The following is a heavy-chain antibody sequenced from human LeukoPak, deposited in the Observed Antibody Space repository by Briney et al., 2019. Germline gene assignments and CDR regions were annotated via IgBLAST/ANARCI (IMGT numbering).Heavy chain of an antibody. V-gene: IGHV4-34*01. CDR3: ARGLEVLRYLALGGGTPNWFDP. J-gene: IGHJ5*02. CDR1: GFSFSDHY. CDR2: INHSGST. D-gene: IGHD3-9*01. Sequence: GSLRLSCAASGFSFSDHYMDWVRQAPGKGLEWIGEINHSGSTNYNPSLKSRVTISVDTSKNQFSLKLSSVTAADTAVYYCARGLEVLRYLALGGGTPNWFDPWGQGTLVTVSS.